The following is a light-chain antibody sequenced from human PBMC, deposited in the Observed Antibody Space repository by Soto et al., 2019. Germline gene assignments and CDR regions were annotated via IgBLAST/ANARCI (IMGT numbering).Light chain of an antibody. V-gene: IGKV1-39*01. CDR1: ESIDNY. Sequence: DIQMTQSPSSLSASVGDRVTLTCRASESIDNYLNWYQQKPGKAPKLLIYAASSLQSGVPSRFSGSGSGTDFTLTISRLQPDDFATYYCQQSYNTPRTFGQGNKVEI. CDR3: QQSYNTPRT. CDR2: AAS. J-gene: IGKJ1*01.